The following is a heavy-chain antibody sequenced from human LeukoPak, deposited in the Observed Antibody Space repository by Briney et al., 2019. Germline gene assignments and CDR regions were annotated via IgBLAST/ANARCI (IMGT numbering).Heavy chain of an antibody. CDR3: ARAWYYYDSSGYPADAFDI. D-gene: IGHD3-22*01. J-gene: IGHJ3*02. CDR1: GGSFSGCY. Sequence: SETLCLTCAVYGGSFSGCYWSRIRQPPGKGLEWIGEINHSGSTNYNPSLKSRVTISVDTSKNQFSLKLSSVTAADTAVYYCARAWYYYDSSGYPADAFDIWGQGTSVTVSS. CDR2: INHSGST. V-gene: IGHV4-34*01.